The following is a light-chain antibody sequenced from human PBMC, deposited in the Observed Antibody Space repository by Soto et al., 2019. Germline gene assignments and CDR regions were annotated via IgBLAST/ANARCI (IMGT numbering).Light chain of an antibody. CDR2: GAS. Sequence: EVVMTQSPATLSVSPAERATLSCGASQSITSTYLAWYQQKPGQAPRLLMHGASTRTTGIPERFSGSGSGTDFTLTISRLEPEDFAVYYCQQYGSSSWTFGQGTKVDI. CDR1: QSITSTY. CDR3: QQYGSSSWT. J-gene: IGKJ1*01. V-gene: IGKV3-20*01.